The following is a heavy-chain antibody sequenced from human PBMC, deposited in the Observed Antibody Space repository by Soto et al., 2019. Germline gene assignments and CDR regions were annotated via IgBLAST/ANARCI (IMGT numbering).Heavy chain of an antibody. V-gene: IGHV4-39*01. Sequence: PSETLSLTCTVSGGSISSSSYYWCWILQPPGKGLEWIGSIYYSGSTYYNPSLKSRVTISVDTSKNQFSLKLSSVTAADTAVYYCARAYCSSTSCYWGNWFDPWGQGTLVTVSS. CDR1: GGSISSSSYY. CDR2: IYYSGST. CDR3: ARAYCSSTSCYWGNWFDP. J-gene: IGHJ5*02. D-gene: IGHD2-2*01.